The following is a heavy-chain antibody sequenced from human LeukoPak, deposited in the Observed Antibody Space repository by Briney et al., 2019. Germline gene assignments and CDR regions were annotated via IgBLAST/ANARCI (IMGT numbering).Heavy chain of an antibody. CDR3: ARFYANEWELPH. CDR2: IYSGGST. CDR1: GFTFSSYG. V-gene: IGHV3-66*02. J-gene: IGHJ4*02. Sequence: GGSLRLSCAASGFTFSSYGMSWVRQAPGKGLEWVSVIYSGGSTYYADSVKGRFTISRDNSKNTLYLQMNSLRAEDTAVYYCARFYANEWELPHWGQGTLVTVSS. D-gene: IGHD1-26*01.